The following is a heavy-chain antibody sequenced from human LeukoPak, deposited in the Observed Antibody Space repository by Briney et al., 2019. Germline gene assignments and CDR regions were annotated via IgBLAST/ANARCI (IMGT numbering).Heavy chain of an antibody. CDR3: TRVGYIDEGIDY. D-gene: IGHD5-24*01. CDR2: IKQDGSKK. CDR1: XFXFSSYW. J-gene: IGHJ4*02. V-gene: IGHV3-7*04. Sequence: SLRLSCXASXFXFSSYWMTWVRQAPGKGLEWVANIKQDGSKKSYVDSVKGPFTISRDNAKNSLYLQMNSLRAEDTAIYYCTRVGYIDEGIDYWGQGTLVTVSS.